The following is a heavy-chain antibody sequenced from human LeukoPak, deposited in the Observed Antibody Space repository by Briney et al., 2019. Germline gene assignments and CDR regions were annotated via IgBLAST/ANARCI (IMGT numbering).Heavy chain of an antibody. J-gene: IGHJ4*02. Sequence: GASVKVSCTASGYTFTSYGISWVRQAPGQGLEWMGGIIPIFGTANYAQKFQGRVTITADESTSTAYMELSSLRSEDTAVYYCASLWFGETDDYWGQGTLVTVSS. CDR3: ASLWFGETDDY. CDR1: GYTFTSYG. CDR2: IIPIFGTA. D-gene: IGHD3-10*01. V-gene: IGHV1-69*13.